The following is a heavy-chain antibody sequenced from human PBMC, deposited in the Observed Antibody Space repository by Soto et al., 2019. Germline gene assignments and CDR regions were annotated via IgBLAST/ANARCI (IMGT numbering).Heavy chain of an antibody. Sequence: PGGSLRLSCAASGFTFSSYAMSWVRQAPGKGLEWVSAISGSGGSTYYADSVKGRFTISRDNSKNTLYLQMNSLRAADTAVYYCARVAYYGSGIFPGHWGQGTLVTVSS. CDR2: ISGSGGST. CDR3: ARVAYYGSGIFPGH. J-gene: IGHJ4*02. D-gene: IGHD3-10*01. CDR1: GFTFSSYA. V-gene: IGHV3-23*01.